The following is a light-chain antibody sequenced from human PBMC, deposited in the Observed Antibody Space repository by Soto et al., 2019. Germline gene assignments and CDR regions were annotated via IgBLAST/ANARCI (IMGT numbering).Light chain of an antibody. J-gene: IGKJ2*01. Sequence: EIVLTQSPATLSLSPGERATLSCRASQSVSSYLAWYQQKPGQAPRLLIYDAANRATGIPARFSGSGSGTDFTVTISSLEPEDFAVYYCQQRSHWPMYTFGQGTNLEIK. V-gene: IGKV3-11*01. CDR3: QQRSHWPMYT. CDR2: DAA. CDR1: QSVSSY.